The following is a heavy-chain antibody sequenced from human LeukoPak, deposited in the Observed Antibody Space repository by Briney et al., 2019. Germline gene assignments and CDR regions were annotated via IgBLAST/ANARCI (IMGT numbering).Heavy chain of an antibody. CDR3: AKDSATYGSGSYYHYYFDY. D-gene: IGHD3-10*01. V-gene: IGHV3-30*02. Sequence: QPGGSLRLSCAASGFTFSSYGMPWVRQAPGKGLEWVAFIRYYGSNKYYADSVKGRFTISRDNSKNTLYLQMNSLRAEDTAVYYCAKDSATYGSGSYYHYYFDYWGQGTLVTVSS. CDR2: IRYYGSNK. CDR1: GFTFSSYG. J-gene: IGHJ4*02.